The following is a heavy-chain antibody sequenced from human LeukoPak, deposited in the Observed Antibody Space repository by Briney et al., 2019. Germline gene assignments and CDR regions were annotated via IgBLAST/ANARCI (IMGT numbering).Heavy chain of an antibody. D-gene: IGHD4-17*01. Sequence: PSETLSLTCAVYGVSFSGYYWSWIRQPPGKGLEWIGEINHSGSTNYNPSLKSRVTISVDTSKNQFSLKLSSVTAADTAVYYCARGDYGDFFDYWGQGTLVTVSS. CDR3: ARGDYGDFFDY. J-gene: IGHJ4*02. V-gene: IGHV4-34*01. CDR2: INHSGST. CDR1: GVSFSGYY.